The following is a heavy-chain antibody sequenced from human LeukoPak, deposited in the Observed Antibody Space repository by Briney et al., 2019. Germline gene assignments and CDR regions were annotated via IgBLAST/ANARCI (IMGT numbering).Heavy chain of an antibody. V-gene: IGHV4-59*01. CDR2: IYYSGST. CDR3: ARDRGLGHDY. J-gene: IGHJ4*02. Sequence: SETLSLTCTVSGGSIGSYYWSWIRQPPGKGLEWIGYIYYSGSTNYNPSLKSRVTISVDTSKNQFSLKLSSVTAADTAVYYCARDRGLGHDYWGQGTLVTVSS. D-gene: IGHD3-16*01. CDR1: GGSIGSYY.